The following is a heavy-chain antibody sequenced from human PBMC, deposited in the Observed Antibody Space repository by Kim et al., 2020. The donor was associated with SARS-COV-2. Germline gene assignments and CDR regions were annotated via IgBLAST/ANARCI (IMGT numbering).Heavy chain of an antibody. Sequence: SETLSLTCTVSGGSISSSSYYWGWIRQPPGKGLEWIGSIYYSGSTYYNPSLKSRVTISVDTSKNQFSLKLSSVTAADTAVYYCARDSSTPQGNGMDVWGQGTTVTVSS. CDR2: IYYSGST. CDR1: GGSISSSSYY. J-gene: IGHJ6*02. V-gene: IGHV4-39*07. CDR3: ARDSSTPQGNGMDV. D-gene: IGHD2-2*01.